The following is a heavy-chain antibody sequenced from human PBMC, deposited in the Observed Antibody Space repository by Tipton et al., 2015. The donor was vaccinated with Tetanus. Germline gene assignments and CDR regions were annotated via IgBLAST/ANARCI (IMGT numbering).Heavy chain of an antibody. V-gene: IGHV4-59*08. J-gene: IGHJ5*02. CDR1: GGSISSYY. CDR3: ARQSCSGGSCRFDP. D-gene: IGHD2-15*01. Sequence: TLSLTCTVSGGSISSYYWSWIRQPPGKGLEWIGYIYYSGGTNYNPSLKSRVTILVDTSKNQFSLNLTSVTAADTAFYYCARQSCSGGSCRFDPWGQGTLVTVSS. CDR2: IYYSGGT.